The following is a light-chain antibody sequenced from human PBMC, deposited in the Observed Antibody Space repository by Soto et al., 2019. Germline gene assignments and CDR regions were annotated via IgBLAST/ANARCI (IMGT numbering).Light chain of an antibody. CDR2: DAS. V-gene: IGKV1-5*01. CDR3: QQYNSYST. J-gene: IGKJ1*01. CDR1: QSISSW. Sequence: DLQMTQSPSTLSASVGDRVTITCRASQSISSWLAWYQQKPGKAPKLLIYDASSLESGVPSRFRGSGSGTEFTLTISSLQPDDFATYYCQQYNSYSTFGQGTKVEIK.